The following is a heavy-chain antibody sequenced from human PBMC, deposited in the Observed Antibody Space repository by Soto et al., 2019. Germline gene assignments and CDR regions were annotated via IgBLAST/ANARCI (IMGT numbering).Heavy chain of an antibody. CDR1: GFTFDDYA. V-gene: IGHV3-9*01. D-gene: IGHD3-3*01. CDR2: ISWNSGSI. Sequence: PGGSLRLSCAASGFTFDDYAMHWVRQAPGKGLEWVSGISWNSGSIGYADSVKGRFTISRDNSKDTLYLQMNSLRAEDTAVYYCASGFWSGYGYYYYGMDVWGQGTTVTVSS. J-gene: IGHJ6*02. CDR3: ASGFWSGYGYYYYGMDV.